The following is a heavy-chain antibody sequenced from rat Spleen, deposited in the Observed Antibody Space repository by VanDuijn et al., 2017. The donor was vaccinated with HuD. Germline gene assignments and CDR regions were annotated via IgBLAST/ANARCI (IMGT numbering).Heavy chain of an antibody. V-gene: IGHV5-29*01. Sequence: EVQLVESDGGLVQPGRSLKLSCAASGFTFSDYYMAWVRQAPTKGLEWVATISYDGSSTYYRDSVKGRFTISRDNAKSTLYLQMDSLRSEDTATYYCARRGTPRDYFDYWGQGVMVTVSS. CDR1: GFTFSDYY. CDR2: ISYDGSST. D-gene: IGHD4-3*01. CDR3: ARRGTPRDYFDY. J-gene: IGHJ2*01.